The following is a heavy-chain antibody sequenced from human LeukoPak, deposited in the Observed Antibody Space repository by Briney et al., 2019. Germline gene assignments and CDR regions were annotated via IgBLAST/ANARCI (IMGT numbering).Heavy chain of an antibody. V-gene: IGHV4-38-2*02. D-gene: IGHD3-10*01. Sequence: SETLSLTCTVSGYSISSGYYWGWIRQPPVKGLEWIGEINHSGSTNYNPSLKSRVTISVDTSKNQFSLKLSSVTAADTAVYYCARHGPPLLWFGELLPRDAFDIWGQGTMVTVSS. J-gene: IGHJ3*02. CDR1: GYSISSGYY. CDR3: ARHGPPLLWFGELLPRDAFDI. CDR2: INHSGST.